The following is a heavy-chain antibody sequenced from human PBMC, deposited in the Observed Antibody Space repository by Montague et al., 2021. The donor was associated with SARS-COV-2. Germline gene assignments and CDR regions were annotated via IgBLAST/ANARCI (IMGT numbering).Heavy chain of an antibody. D-gene: IGHD1-14*01. J-gene: IGHJ3*02. V-gene: IGHV4-59*02. CDR2: FYSVGST. Sequence: SETLSLTCTVSGASVGSSDWGWIRQSPGKGLEWIGYFYSVGSTDYNPSLKSRVTISRDTSKNQFPLKVRSVTAADTAIYYCARETMTADAFDIWGQGTMVTVSS. CDR3: ARETMTADAFDI. CDR1: GASVGSSD.